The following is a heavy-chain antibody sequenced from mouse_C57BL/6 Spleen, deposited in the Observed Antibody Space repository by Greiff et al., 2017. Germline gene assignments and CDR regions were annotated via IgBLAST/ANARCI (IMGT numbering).Heavy chain of an antibody. Sequence: QVQLQQSGAELVRPGASVKVSCKASGYAFTNYLIEWVQQRPGQGLEWIGVINPGSGGTNYTEKVKGKSTLTADKSSSTAYMQRSSLTSEDSAVYFWSRRGYFLGDYWGQGTPLTVSS. CDR2: INPGSGGT. V-gene: IGHV1-54*01. J-gene: IGHJ2*01. CDR3: SRRGYFLGDY. CDR1: GYAFTNYL.